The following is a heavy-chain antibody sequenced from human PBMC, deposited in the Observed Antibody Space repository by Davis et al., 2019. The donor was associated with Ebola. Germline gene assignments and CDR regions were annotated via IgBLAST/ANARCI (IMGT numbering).Heavy chain of an antibody. D-gene: IGHD7-27*01. V-gene: IGHV1-2*02. CDR1: GYTFTGYY. J-gene: IGHJ4*02. CDR2: INPNSGGT. Sequence: ASSVKVSCKASGYTFTGYYMHWVRQAPGQGFEWMGWINPNSGGTNYAQKFQGRVTMTRATSITTAYMELSRLRSDDTAVYYCARDGSTSDQKSGELDYWGQGPLVTVSS. CDR3: ARDGSTSDQKSGELDY.